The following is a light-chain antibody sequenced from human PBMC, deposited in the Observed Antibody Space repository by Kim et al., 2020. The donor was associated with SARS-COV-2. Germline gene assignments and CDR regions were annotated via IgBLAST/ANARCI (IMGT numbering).Light chain of an antibody. CDR3: QQYYSSPLT. V-gene: IGKV4-1*01. CDR2: WAS. J-gene: IGKJ4*01. Sequence: DIVMTQSPDSLAVSLGERATINCKSSQSVLYSSNNRNHLAWYQQKPGQPPTLIIYWASTRESGVPDRFSGSGSVTDFTLTISSLQADDVAVYYCQQYYSSPLTFGGGTKVDIK. CDR1: QSVLYSSNNRNH.